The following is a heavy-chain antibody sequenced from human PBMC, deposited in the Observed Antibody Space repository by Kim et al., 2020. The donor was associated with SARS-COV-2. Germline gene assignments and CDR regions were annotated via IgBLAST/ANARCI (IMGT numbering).Heavy chain of an antibody. J-gene: IGHJ4*02. Sequence: GGSLRLSCAASGFTFSRYGMHWVRQAPGKGLEWVAVISYDGSNKYYADSVKGRFTISRDNYKNTLYLQMNSLRAEDTAVYYCAKDQAGRVFYFDYWGQGTLVTVSS. CDR2: ISYDGSNK. V-gene: IGHV3-30*18. D-gene: IGHD1-26*01. CDR1: GFTFSRYG. CDR3: AKDQAGRVFYFDY.